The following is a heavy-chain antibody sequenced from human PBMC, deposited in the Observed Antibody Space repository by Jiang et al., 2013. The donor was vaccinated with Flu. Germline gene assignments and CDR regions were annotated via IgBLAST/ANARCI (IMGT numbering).Heavy chain of an antibody. D-gene: IGHD2-15*01. Sequence: GSGLVKPSETLSLTCTVSGGSISSYYWSWIRQPPGKGLEWIGYIYYSGSTNYNPSLKSRVTISVDTSKNQFSLKLSSVTAADTAVYYCARDGYCSGGSRYSRAFDIWGQGTMVTVSS. CDR1: GGSISSYY. CDR3: ARDGYCSGGSRYSRAFDI. CDR2: IYYSGST. V-gene: IGHV4-59*01. J-gene: IGHJ3*02.